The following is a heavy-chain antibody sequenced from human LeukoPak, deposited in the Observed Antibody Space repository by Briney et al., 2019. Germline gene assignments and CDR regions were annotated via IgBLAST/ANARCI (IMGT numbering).Heavy chain of an antibody. J-gene: IGHJ4*02. CDR2: ISGSGGST. CDR3: AKVVNDDYGDPSHFDY. V-gene: IGHV3-23*01. D-gene: IGHD4-17*01. CDR1: GFTFSSYA. Sequence: GGSLRLSCAASGFTFSSYAMSWVRQAPGKGLEWVSAISGSGGSTYYADSVKGRFTISRDNSKNTLYLQMNSLRAGDTAVYYCAKVVNDDYGDPSHFDYWGQGTLVTVSS.